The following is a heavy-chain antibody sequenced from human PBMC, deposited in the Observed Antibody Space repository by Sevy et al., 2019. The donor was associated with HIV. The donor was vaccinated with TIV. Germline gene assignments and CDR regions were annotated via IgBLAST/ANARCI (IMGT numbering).Heavy chain of an antibody. Sequence: KQSQTLSLTCSVSGGSISSYYCSWIRQSPGKGLEWIGYVYYSGNTNYNPSLKSRITLSIDTLKNQFSLKLRSVTAADTAVYYCARDPIAVAPYFDNWGQGTLVTVSS. J-gene: IGHJ4*02. D-gene: IGHD6-19*01. CDR3: ARDPIAVAPYFDN. CDR1: GGSISSYY. CDR2: VYYSGNT. V-gene: IGHV4-59*01.